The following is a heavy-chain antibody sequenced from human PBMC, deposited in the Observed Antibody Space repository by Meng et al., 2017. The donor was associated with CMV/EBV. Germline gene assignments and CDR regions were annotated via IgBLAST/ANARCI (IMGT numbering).Heavy chain of an antibody. CDR2: IIPIFGTA. CDR1: TFSSYA. V-gene: IGHV1-69*05. Sequence: TFSSYAIGWVRQAPGQGLEWMGGIIPIFGTANYAQKFQGRVTITTDESTSTAYMELSSLRSEDTAVYYCARAGSIAALFGGGWFDPWGQGTLVTVSS. CDR3: ARAGSIAALFGGGWFDP. J-gene: IGHJ5*02. D-gene: IGHD6-6*01.